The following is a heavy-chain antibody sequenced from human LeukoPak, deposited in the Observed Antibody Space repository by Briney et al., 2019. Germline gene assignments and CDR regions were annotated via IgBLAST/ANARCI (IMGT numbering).Heavy chain of an antibody. CDR2: INSDGSST. Sequence: GGSLRLSCAASGFTFSGYWMHWVRQAPGKGLVWVSRINSDGSSTSYADSVKGRFTISRDNAKNTLYLQMNSLRAEDTAVYYCARHGSGSEYYYYGMDVWGKGTTVTVSS. CDR1: GFTFSGYW. CDR3: ARHGSGSEYYYYGMDV. J-gene: IGHJ6*04. V-gene: IGHV3-74*01. D-gene: IGHD3-10*01.